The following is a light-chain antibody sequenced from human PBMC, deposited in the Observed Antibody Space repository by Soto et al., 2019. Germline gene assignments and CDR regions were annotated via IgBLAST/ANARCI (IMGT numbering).Light chain of an antibody. CDR2: DVI. Sequence: QSALTQPASVSESPGQSITISCTGTSSDVGGYNYVSWFQQHPGKAPKLMIYDVINRPSGVSNRFSGSKSGNTASLTISGLQAEDEADYYCSSYTSSSTLVVFGGGTKVTVL. J-gene: IGLJ2*01. V-gene: IGLV2-14*01. CDR3: SSYTSSSTLVV. CDR1: SSDVGGYNY.